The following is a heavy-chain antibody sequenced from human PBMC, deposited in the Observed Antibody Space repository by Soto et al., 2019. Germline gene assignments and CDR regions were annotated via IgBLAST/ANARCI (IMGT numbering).Heavy chain of an antibody. Sequence: QVQLVQSGAEVKKPGASVKVSCKASGYTFTSYGISWVRQAPGQGLEWMGWISAYNGNTNYAQKLQGRVTMTTDTSTSSAYMELRSLRSDDTAVYYCARVLISVGVTGQLGFRFDYWGQGTLVTVSS. CDR1: GYTFTSYG. D-gene: IGHD6-13*01. J-gene: IGHJ4*02. CDR2: ISAYNGNT. V-gene: IGHV1-18*01. CDR3: ARVLISVGVTGQLGFRFDY.